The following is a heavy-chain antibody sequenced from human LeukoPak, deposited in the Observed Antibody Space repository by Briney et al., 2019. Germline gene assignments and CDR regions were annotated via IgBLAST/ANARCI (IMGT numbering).Heavy chain of an antibody. V-gene: IGHV3-7*01. J-gene: IGHJ4*02. D-gene: IGHD1/OR15-1a*01. CDR1: GFTFSNYW. CDR2: IKQDGSEK. CDR3: ARDRTPGD. Sequence: GGSLRLSCAASGFTFSNYWTSWVRQAPGKGLEWVANIKQDGSEKYYVDSVKGRFTISRDNAKNSLYLQMNSLRAEDTAVYYCARDRTPGDWGQGTLVTVSS.